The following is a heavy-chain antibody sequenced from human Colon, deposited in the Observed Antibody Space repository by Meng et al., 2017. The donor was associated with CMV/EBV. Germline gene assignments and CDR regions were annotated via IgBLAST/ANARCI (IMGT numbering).Heavy chain of an antibody. J-gene: IGHJ4*02. D-gene: IGHD2-8*02. CDR3: ARASIPDTGMGLDN. CDR2: ISSSTYTT. V-gene: IGHV3-48*04. CDR1: GFTFSHYS. Sequence: GESLKISGSASGFTFSHYSMNWVRQAPGKGLEWISYISSSTYTTYYVDSVKGRFTISRDNAKNTIYLQMNSLGADDTAVYYCARASIPDTGMGLDNWGQGTLVTVSS.